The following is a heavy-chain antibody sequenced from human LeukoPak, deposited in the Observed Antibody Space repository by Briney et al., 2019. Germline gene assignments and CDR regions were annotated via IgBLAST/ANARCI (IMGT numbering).Heavy chain of an antibody. J-gene: IGHJ5*02. CDR2: IRSKAYGGTT. CDR3: TRDRFGFIRFYDFWSGYYTNNWFDP. Sequence: PGGSLRLSCTASGFTFGDYAMSWFRQAPGKGLEWVGFIRSKAYGGTTEYAASVKGRFTISRDDSKSIAYLQMNSLKTEDTAVYYCTRDRFGFIRFYDFWSGYYTNNWFDPWGQGTLVTVSS. D-gene: IGHD3-3*01. CDR1: GFTFGDYA. V-gene: IGHV3-49*03.